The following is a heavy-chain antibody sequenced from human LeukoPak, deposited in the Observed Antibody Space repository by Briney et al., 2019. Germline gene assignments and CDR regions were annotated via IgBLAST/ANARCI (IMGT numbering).Heavy chain of an antibody. Sequence: GASVKVSCKASGYTFTGYYMHWVRQAPGQGLEWMGWINPNSGGTNYAQKFQGRVTMTRDTSISTAYMELSSLRSEDTAVYYCARAVGYYYDSSGSFDAFDIWGQGTMVTVSS. J-gene: IGHJ3*02. CDR3: ARAVGYYYDSSGSFDAFDI. D-gene: IGHD3-22*01. V-gene: IGHV1-2*02. CDR1: GYTFTGYY. CDR2: INPNSGGT.